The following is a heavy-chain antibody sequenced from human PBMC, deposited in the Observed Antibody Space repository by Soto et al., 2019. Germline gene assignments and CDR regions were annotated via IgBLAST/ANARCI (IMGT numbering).Heavy chain of an antibody. D-gene: IGHD3-22*01. CDR1: GFTFSSYA. CDR2: ISGSGGST. CDR3: AKDRSPYYYDSSGYHFDY. V-gene: IGHV3-23*01. Sequence: VGSLRLSCAASGFTFSSYAMSWVRQAPGKGLEWVSAISGSGGSTYYADSVKGRFTISRDNSKNTLYLQMNSLRAEDTAVYYCAKDRSPYYYDSSGYHFDYWGQGTLVTVSS. J-gene: IGHJ4*02.